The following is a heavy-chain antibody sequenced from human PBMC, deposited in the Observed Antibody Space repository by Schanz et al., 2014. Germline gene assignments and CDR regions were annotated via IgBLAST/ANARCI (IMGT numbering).Heavy chain of an antibody. CDR2: IYHSGNT. J-gene: IGHJ2*01. Sequence: QVQLQESGPGLVKPSETLSLTCTVSGGSIDVSGYYWSWIRQQPGKALEWIGYIYHSGNTYFKPSLQSRLAMSVDTAKNQFSLSLSSATAADTAVYFCARGSGSYFHWYFDLWGRGTLVIVSS. V-gene: IGHV4-31*03. D-gene: IGHD3-10*01. CDR1: GGSIDVSGYY. CDR3: ARGSGSYFHWYFDL.